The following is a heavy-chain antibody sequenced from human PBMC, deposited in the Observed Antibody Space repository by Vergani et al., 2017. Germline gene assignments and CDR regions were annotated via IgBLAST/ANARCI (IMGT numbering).Heavy chain of an antibody. CDR3: AREGFYDYFWGSYRLRGGYYFDY. J-gene: IGHJ4*02. Sequence: QVQLVQSGAEVKKPGASVKVSCKASGYTFTRYAMHWVRQAPGQRLEWMGWINAGNGNTKYSQKFQGRVTITRDTSASTAYMELSSLRSEDTAVYYCAREGFYDYFWGSYRLRGGYYFDYWGQGTLVTVSS. CDR1: GYTFTRYA. D-gene: IGHD3-16*02. CDR2: INAGNGNT. V-gene: IGHV1-3*01.